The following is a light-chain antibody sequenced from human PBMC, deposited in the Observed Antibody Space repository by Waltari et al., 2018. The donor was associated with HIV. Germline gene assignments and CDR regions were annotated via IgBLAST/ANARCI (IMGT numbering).Light chain of an antibody. J-gene: IGLJ1*01. CDR2: EVN. CDR3: SSYAANNTYV. CDR1: SSDVGGYGY. Sequence: QSALTQPPSASGSPGQSVTISCTGTSSDVGGYGYVSWFQQHPARAPKLMIYEVNKRPSGVPDRFSGYKSGHTASLTVSGLQTEDEAEYYCSSYAANNTYVFGTGTKVTV. V-gene: IGLV2-8*01.